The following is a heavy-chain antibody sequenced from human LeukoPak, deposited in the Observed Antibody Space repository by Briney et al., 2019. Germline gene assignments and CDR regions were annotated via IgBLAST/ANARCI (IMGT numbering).Heavy chain of an antibody. CDR1: GFTVSSNY. Sequence: PGGSLRLSCAASGFTVSSNYMSWVRQAPGKGLEWVSVIYSGGSTYYADSVKGRFTISRDNVKNSLYLQMNSLRAEDTAVYYCAREDVAVSLFYWGQGTLVTVSS. J-gene: IGHJ4*02. V-gene: IGHV3-53*01. D-gene: IGHD2-21*01. CDR3: AREDVAVSLFY. CDR2: IYSGGST.